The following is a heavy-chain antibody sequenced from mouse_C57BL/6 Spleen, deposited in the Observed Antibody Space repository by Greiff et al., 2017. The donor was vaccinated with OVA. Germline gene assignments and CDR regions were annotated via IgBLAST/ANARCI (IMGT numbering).Heavy chain of an antibody. CDR1: GYTFTGYW. CDR2: ILPGSGST. D-gene: IGHD2-4*01. V-gene: IGHV1-9*01. CDR3: ARGPNYYDYDVGAWFAY. J-gene: IGHJ3*01. Sequence: QVQLQQSGAELMKPGASVKLSCKATGYTFTGYWIEWVKQRPGHGLEWIGEILPGSGSTNYNEKFKGKATFTADTSSNTAYMQLSSLTTEDSAIYYCARGPNYYDYDVGAWFAYWGQGTLVTVSA.